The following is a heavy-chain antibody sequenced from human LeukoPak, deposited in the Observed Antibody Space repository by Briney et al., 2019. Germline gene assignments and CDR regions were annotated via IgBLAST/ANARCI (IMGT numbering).Heavy chain of an antibody. CDR1: GYTFTGYY. D-gene: IGHD3-22*01. Sequence: ASVKVSCKASGYTFTGYYMHWVRQAPGQGLEWMGWINPNSGGTNYAQKFQGRVTMTRDTSISTAYMELSRLRSDDTAVYYCARVKSYYYDTSDKDAFDIWGQGTMVTVSS. J-gene: IGHJ3*02. CDR2: INPNSGGT. CDR3: ARVKSYYYDTSDKDAFDI. V-gene: IGHV1-2*02.